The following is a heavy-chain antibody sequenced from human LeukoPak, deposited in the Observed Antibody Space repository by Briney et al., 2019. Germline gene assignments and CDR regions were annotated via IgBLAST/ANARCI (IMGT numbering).Heavy chain of an antibody. Sequence: GGSLRLSCAASGFTFSSYAMSWVGQAPGKGLEGVSAISGSGGSTYYADSVKGRFTISRDNSKNTLYLQMNSLRAEDTAVYYCAKGDRVYPNFDIWGQGTMVTVSS. CDR3: AKGDRVYPNFDI. CDR2: ISGSGGST. V-gene: IGHV3-23*01. D-gene: IGHD1-14*01. CDR1: GFTFSSYA. J-gene: IGHJ3*02.